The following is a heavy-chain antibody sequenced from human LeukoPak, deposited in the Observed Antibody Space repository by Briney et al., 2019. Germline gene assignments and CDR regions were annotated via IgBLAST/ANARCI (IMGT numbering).Heavy chain of an antibody. D-gene: IGHD6-13*01. J-gene: IGHJ4*02. V-gene: IGHV1-46*01. CDR2: INPSGGRT. Sequence: ASVKVSCKASGDTFTSYYMHWVRQAPGQGLEWMGIINPSGGRTNYAQKFQGRVTMTRDTSTSAVYMDLSSLRSEDTAMYYCARDNTAGGPFDYWGPGTLVTVSS. CDR3: ARDNTAGGPFDY. CDR1: GDTFTSYY.